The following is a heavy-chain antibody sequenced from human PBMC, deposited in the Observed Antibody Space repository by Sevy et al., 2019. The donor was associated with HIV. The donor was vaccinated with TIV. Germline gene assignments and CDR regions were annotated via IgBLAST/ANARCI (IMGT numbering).Heavy chain of an antibody. CDR3: AREGYDFWSGYYYYGMDV. CDR2: INSDGSST. V-gene: IGHV3-74*01. CDR1: GFTFSSYW. Sequence: GGSLRLSCAASGFTFSSYWMHWVRQAPGKGLVWVSRINSDGSSTRYADSVKGRFTISRDNAKNTLYLQMNSLRAEDTAVYYCAREGYDFWSGYYYYGMDVWGQGTTVTVSS. J-gene: IGHJ6*02. D-gene: IGHD3-3*01.